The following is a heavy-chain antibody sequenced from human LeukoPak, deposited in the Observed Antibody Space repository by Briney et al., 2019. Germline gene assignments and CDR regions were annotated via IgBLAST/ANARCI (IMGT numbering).Heavy chain of an antibody. Sequence: PGGSLRLSCVASGFTFSSYAMSWVRQAPGKGLEWVSTISGSDGNTYYADSVKGRFTISRDNSKNTLYLHMNSLRAEDTAVYYCARHLRGGSSWSLYYFDYWGQGTLVTVSS. CDR2: ISGSDGNT. V-gene: IGHV3-23*01. CDR1: GFTFSSYA. CDR3: ARHLRGGSSWSLYYFDY. J-gene: IGHJ4*02. D-gene: IGHD6-13*01.